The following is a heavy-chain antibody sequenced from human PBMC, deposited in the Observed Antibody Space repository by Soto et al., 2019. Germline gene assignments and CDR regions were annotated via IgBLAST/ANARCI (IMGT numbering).Heavy chain of an antibody. CDR1: GGSISSSSYY. V-gene: IGHV4-39*01. CDR2: IYYSGST. D-gene: IGHD4-4*01. CDR3: ARSVTPPAYYYHYYMDV. J-gene: IGHJ6*03. Sequence: SETLSLTCTVSGGSISSSSYYWGWIRQPPGKGLEWIGSIYYSGSTYYNPSLKSRVTISVDTSKNQFSLKLSSVTAADTAVYYCARSVTPPAYYYHYYMDVWGKGTTVTVSS.